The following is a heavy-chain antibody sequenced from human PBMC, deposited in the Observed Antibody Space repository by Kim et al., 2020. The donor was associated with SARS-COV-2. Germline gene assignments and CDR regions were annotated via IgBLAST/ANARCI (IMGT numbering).Heavy chain of an antibody. J-gene: IGHJ4*02. Sequence: GGSLRLSCAASGFTFSDYYMSWIRQAPGKGLEWVSYISSSSSYTNYADSVKGRFIISRDNAKNSLYLQMNSLRAEDTAVYYCARGGVRKSDYWGQGTLVTVSS. V-gene: IGHV3-11*05. D-gene: IGHD1-1*01. CDR3: ARGGVRKSDY. CDR2: ISSSSSYT. CDR1: GFTFSDYY.